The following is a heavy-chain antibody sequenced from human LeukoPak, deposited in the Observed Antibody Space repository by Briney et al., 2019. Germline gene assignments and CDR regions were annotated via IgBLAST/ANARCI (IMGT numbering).Heavy chain of an antibody. V-gene: IGHV3-23*01. J-gene: IGHJ4*02. D-gene: IGHD3-22*01. CDR1: GFTFSSYA. CDR3: AKSLITMIVVVPRNPFDY. CDR2: ISGSGGST. Sequence: WGSLRLSCAASGFTFSSYAMSWVRQAPGKGLEWVSAISGSGGSTYYADSVKGRFTISRDNSKNTLYLQMNSLRAEDTAVYYCAKSLITMIVVVPRNPFDYWGQGTLVTVSS.